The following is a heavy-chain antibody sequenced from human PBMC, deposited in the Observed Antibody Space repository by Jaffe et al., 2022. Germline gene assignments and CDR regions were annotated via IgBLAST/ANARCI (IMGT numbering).Heavy chain of an antibody. CDR1: GGSISSGSYY. D-gene: IGHD3-10*01. Sequence: QVQLQESGPGLVKPSQTLSLTCTVSGGSISSGSYYWSWIRQPAGKGLEWIGRIYTSGSTNYNPSLKSRVTISVDTSKNQFSLKLSSVTAADTAVYYCARERITMVRGVMNPHYWFDPWGQGTLVTVSS. J-gene: IGHJ5*02. V-gene: IGHV4-61*02. CDR2: IYTSGST. CDR3: ARERITMVRGVMNPHYWFDP.